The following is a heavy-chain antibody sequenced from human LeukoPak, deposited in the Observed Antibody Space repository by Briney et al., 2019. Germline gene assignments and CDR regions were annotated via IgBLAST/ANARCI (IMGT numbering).Heavy chain of an antibody. CDR1: GYTFTSYD. D-gene: IGHD3-3*01. J-gene: IGHJ4*02. CDR2: INPNSGGT. CDR3: ARDVNYDFWSGHLDY. V-gene: IGHV1-2*02. Sequence: GASVKVSCKASGYTFTSYDINWVRQATGQGLEWMGWINPNSGGTNYAQKFQGRVTMTRDTSISTAYMELSRLRSDDTAVYYCARDVNYDFWSGHLDYWGQGTLVTVSS.